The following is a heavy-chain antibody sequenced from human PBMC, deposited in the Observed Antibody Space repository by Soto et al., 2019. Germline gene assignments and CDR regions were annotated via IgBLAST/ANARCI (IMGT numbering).Heavy chain of an antibody. D-gene: IGHD3-10*01. CDR1: AYTFTNYG. CDR3: ARDGRKLLWVEGLTAMDV. Sequence: QVQLVQSGPEVRKPGASVKVSCKASAYTFTNYGISWVRQAPGQGLEWMGWFSGVNGQTNYAQKFRGRVTIIPDTTTRAEYMELRSLRADETAMYYCARDGRKLLWVEGLTAMDVWGHGTTVTVSS. V-gene: IGHV1-18*01. J-gene: IGHJ6*02. CDR2: FSGVNGQT.